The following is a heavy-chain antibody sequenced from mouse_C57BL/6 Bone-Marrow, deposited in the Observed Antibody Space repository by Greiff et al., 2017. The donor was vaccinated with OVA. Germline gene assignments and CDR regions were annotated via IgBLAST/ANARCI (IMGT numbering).Heavy chain of an antibody. Sequence: EVNLVESGGGLVQSGRSLKLSCATSGFTFSDFYMEWVRQAPGKGLEWIAASRNKANDYTTEYSASVKGRFIVSRDTSQSILYLQMNALRAEDTAIYYCARGYGSSYDWYFDVWGTGTTVTVSS. D-gene: IGHD1-1*01. V-gene: IGHV7-1*01. CDR1: GFTFSDFY. J-gene: IGHJ1*03. CDR3: ARGYGSSYDWYFDV. CDR2: SRNKANDYTT.